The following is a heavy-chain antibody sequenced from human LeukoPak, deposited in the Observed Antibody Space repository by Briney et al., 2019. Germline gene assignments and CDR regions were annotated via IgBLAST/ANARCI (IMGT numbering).Heavy chain of an antibody. V-gene: IGHV1-69*13. Sequence: SVKVSCKASGYTLSTHAITWVRQAPGQGLEWMGGIILFFGGPNYAQKFQGRVTITADESAGTAYMELSDLTSDDTAIYYCARGVVHGYYYYMDVWGKGTTVTVSS. CDR1: GYTLSTHA. CDR2: IILFFGGP. J-gene: IGHJ6*03. CDR3: ARGVVHGYYYYMDV. D-gene: IGHD3-16*02.